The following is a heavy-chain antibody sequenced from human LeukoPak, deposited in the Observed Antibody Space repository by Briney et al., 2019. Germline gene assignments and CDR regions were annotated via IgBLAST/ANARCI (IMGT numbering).Heavy chain of an antibody. Sequence: GGSLRLSCSASGFIFNNNDMSWVRQAPGKGLEWVSGISGSGGRTTYADSVKGRFIISRDNSKNTLYLQMNTLRAEDTALYYCVSDVVVMGDDALDIWGRGTMVTVSS. D-gene: IGHD2-15*01. J-gene: IGHJ3*02. CDR1: GFIFNNND. V-gene: IGHV3-23*01. CDR2: ISGSGGRT. CDR3: VSDVVVMGDDALDI.